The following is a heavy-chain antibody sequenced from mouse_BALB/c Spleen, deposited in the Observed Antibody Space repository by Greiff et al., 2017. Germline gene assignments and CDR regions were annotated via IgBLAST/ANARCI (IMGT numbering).Heavy chain of an antibody. D-gene: IGHD2-2*01. J-gene: IGHJ2*01. V-gene: IGHV14-3*02. Sequence: EVQLQQSGAELVKPGASVKLSCTASGFNIKDTYMHWVKQRPEQGLEWIGRIDPANGNTKYDPKFQGEATITADTSSNTAYLQLSSLTSEDTAVYYCASGLPSDYWGQGTTLTVSS. CDR3: ASGLPSDY. CDR2: IDPANGNT. CDR1: GFNIKDTY.